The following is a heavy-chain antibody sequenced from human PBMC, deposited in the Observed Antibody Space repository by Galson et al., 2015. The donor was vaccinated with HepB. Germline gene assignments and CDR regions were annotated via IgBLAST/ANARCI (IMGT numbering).Heavy chain of an antibody. CDR3: ARDPSSSGWYLDY. CDR1: GYTFTSYG. D-gene: IGHD6-19*01. J-gene: IGHJ4*02. V-gene: IGHV1-18*01. Sequence: SCKASGYTFTSYGISWVRQAPGQGLEWMGWISAYNGDTNYAQKFQGRVTMTTDTSTSTVYMELRSLRSDDTAVYYCARDPSSSGWYLDYWGQGTLVTVSS. CDR2: ISAYNGDT.